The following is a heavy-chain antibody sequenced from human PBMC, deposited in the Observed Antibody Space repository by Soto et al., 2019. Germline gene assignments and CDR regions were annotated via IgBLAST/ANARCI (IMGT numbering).Heavy chain of an antibody. Sequence: QVQLVQSGAEVKKPGSSVQVSCKASGGTFTTYSFIWVRQAPGQGLEWLGSVIPSIGSPYDALRFQDSVIISADASTRTAIVELSSLRSDDSAVYFCVRRSEELFIFGLFDFWGQGTLVTVSS. CDR3: VRRSEELFIFGLFDF. V-gene: IGHV1-69*18. D-gene: IGHD3-3*02. CDR1: GGTFTTYS. J-gene: IGHJ4*02. CDR2: VIPSIGSP.